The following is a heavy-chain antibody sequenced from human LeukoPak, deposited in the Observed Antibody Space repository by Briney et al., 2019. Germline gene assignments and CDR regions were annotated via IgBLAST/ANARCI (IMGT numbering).Heavy chain of an antibody. D-gene: IGHD1-20*01. CDR3: ARITLGGTYYFDY. J-gene: IGHJ4*02. CDR2: IYYSGST. CDR1: GGSISSSSCY. V-gene: IGHV4-39*07. Sequence: SETLSLTCTVSGGSISSSSCYWGWIRQPPGKGLEWIGSIYYSGSTNYNPSLKSRVTISVDTSKNQFSLKLSSVTAADTAVYYCARITLGGTYYFDYWGQGTLVTVSS.